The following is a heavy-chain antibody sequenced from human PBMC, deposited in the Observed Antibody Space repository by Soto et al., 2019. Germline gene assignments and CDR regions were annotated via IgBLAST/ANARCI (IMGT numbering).Heavy chain of an antibody. J-gene: IGHJ3*02. CDR1: GYTFTGYY. D-gene: IGHD3-9*01. Sequence: ASVKVSCKASGYTFTGYYMHWVRQAPGQGLEWMGWINPNSGGTNYAQKFQGWVTMTRDTSISTAYMELSSLRSVDTAVYYFALGSLSIRYFDWSQGDAFDIWGQGTMVTVSS. CDR2: INPNSGGT. V-gene: IGHV1-2*04. CDR3: ALGSLSIRYFDWSQGDAFDI.